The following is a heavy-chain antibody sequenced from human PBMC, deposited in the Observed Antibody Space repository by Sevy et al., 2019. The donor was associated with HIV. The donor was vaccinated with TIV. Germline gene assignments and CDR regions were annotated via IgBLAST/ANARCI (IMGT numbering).Heavy chain of an antibody. CDR3: AREGCTKPHDY. Sequence: GGSLRLSCGASGFTFSNYAMSWVRQAPGKGLEWVSTLSFGCGKINYADSVKGRFTISRDNSKSSVYLQMNNMRVEDTAVYYCAREGCTKPHDYWGQGTLVTVSS. D-gene: IGHD2-8*01. V-gene: IGHV3-23*01. CDR1: GFTFSNYA. CDR2: LSFGCGKI. J-gene: IGHJ4*02.